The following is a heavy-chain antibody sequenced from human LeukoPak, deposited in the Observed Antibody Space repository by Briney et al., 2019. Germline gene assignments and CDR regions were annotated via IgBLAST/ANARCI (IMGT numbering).Heavy chain of an antibody. CDR1: GGSISSYY. CDR3: ARGANYGDYRNWFDP. D-gene: IGHD4-17*01. V-gene: IGHV4-59*12. CDR2: IYYSGST. Sequence: PSETLSLTCTVSGGSISSYYWSWIRQPPGKGLEWIGYIYYSGSTNYNPSLKSRVTISVDTSKNQFSLKLSSVTAADTAVYYCARGANYGDYRNWFDPWGQGTLVTVSS. J-gene: IGHJ5*02.